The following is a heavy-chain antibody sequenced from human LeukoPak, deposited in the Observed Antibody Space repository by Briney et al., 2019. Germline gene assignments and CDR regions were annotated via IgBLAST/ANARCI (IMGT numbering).Heavy chain of an antibody. CDR2: ISAYNGNT. CDR3: AREPIGETSC. CDR1: GYAFVSYS. D-gene: IGHD4-17*01. Sequence: ASVKVSCKASGYAFVSYSISWVRQGPGQGLEWMGWISAYNGNTNYAQKLQGRVTMTTDTSTSTAYMELRSLRSDDTAVYYCAREPIGETSCWGQGTLVTVSS. V-gene: IGHV1-18*01. J-gene: IGHJ4*02.